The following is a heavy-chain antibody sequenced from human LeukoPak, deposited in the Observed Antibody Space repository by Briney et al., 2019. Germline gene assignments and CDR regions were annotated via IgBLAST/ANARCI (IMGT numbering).Heavy chain of an antibody. CDR2: ISDNGGST. CDR1: GFTFSSYA. D-gene: IGHD2-2*01. J-gene: IGHJ4*02. Sequence: GGSLRLSCVASGFTFSSYAMSWVRQAPGKGLQWVSSISDNGGSTYYVDSVRGRFIISRDNSKDTLYLQMNSLRAEDTAVYYCAKDRCSSTSCYMGYWGQGTLVTVSS. V-gene: IGHV3-23*01. CDR3: AKDRCSSTSCYMGY.